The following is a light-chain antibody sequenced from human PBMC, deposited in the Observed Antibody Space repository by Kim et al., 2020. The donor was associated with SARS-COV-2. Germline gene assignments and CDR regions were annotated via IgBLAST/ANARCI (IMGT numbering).Light chain of an antibody. CDR2: TDN. V-gene: IGLV1-44*01. CDR1: RSNIGSNT. J-gene: IGLJ3*02. Sequence: GQRVTISCSGGRSNIGSNTVDWYQHRPGTAPKVLMYTDNERPSGVPDRFSGSKSGTSASLVISALQSEDEADYYCAAWDDSLSGRVFGGGTQLTVL. CDR3: AAWDDSLSGRV.